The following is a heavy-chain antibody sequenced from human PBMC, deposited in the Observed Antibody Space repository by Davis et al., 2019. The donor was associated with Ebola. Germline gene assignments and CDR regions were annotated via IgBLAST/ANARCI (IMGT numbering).Heavy chain of an antibody. CDR2: FDPEDGET. CDR1: GYTLTELS. D-gene: IGHD3-22*01. V-gene: IGHV1-24*01. CDR3: ATDRSGHYYDSSGSFDY. Sequence: AASVKVSCKVSGYTLTELSMHWVRQAPGKGLEWMGGFDPEDGETIYAQKFQGRVTMTEDTSTDTAYMELSSLRSEDTAVYYCATDRSGHYYDSSGSFDYWGQGTLVTISS. J-gene: IGHJ4*02.